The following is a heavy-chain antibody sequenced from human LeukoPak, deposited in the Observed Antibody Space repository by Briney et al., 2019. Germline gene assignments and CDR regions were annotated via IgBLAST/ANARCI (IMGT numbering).Heavy chain of an antibody. CDR2: IYTSGST. CDR3: ARIYGNKGYSSSWGGWFDP. D-gene: IGHD6-13*01. CDR1: GGSISSYY. V-gene: IGHV4-4*07. Sequence: SETLSLTCTVSGGSISSYYWSWIRQPAGKGLEWIGRIYTSGSTNYNPSLKSQVTMSVDTSKNQFSLKLSSVTAADTAVYYCARIYGNKGYSSSWGGWFDPWGQGTLVTVSS. J-gene: IGHJ5*02.